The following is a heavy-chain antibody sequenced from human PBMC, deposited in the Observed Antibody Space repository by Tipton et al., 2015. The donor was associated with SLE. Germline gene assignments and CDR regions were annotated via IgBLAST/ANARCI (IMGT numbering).Heavy chain of an antibody. CDR3: AKTRRDWEVGVDGFDV. Sequence: SLRLSCAASGFSFTDYAMNWVRQAPGGGLNWISDISASGGSTFYADSVKDRFTISRDNSKNTLYLQMNSLRADDTAVYYCAKTRRDWEVGVDGFDVWGQGIMVTVSS. CDR1: GFSFTDYA. V-gene: IGHV3-23*01. J-gene: IGHJ3*01. D-gene: IGHD2-15*01. CDR2: ISASGGST.